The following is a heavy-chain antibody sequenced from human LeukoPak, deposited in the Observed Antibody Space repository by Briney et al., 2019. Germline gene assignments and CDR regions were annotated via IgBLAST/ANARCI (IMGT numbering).Heavy chain of an antibody. J-gene: IGHJ4*02. D-gene: IGHD2-2*01. CDR2: ISYDGTNK. V-gene: IGHV3-30*04. CDR3: ARGQILPAAKIDY. CDR1: GFTFRRYA. Sequence: GGSLRLSCAASGFTFRRYAMHWVRQAPGKGLEWVGIISYDGTNKYYADSVKGRFNISRDNSNNSLYLQMNSLGAEDTAVYYCARGQILPAAKIDYWGQGTLVSVSS.